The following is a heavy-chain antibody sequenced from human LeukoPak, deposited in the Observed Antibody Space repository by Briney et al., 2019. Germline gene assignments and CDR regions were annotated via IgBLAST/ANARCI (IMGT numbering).Heavy chain of an antibody. Sequence: ASVKVSCKASGYTFTGYYMHWVRQAPGQGLEWMGWINPNSGGTNYAQKFQGRVTMTRDTSISTAYMELSRPRSDDTAVYYCAVIWSGYPGFDYWGQGTLVTVSS. J-gene: IGHJ4*02. D-gene: IGHD3-3*01. CDR1: GYTFTGYY. CDR3: AVIWSGYPGFDY. CDR2: INPNSGGT. V-gene: IGHV1-2*02.